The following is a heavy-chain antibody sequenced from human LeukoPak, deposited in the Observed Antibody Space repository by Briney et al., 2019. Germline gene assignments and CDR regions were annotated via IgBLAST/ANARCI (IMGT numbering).Heavy chain of an antibody. CDR3: ASRGYSSGSDLEYYFDY. CDR2: IYPGDSDT. J-gene: IGHJ4*02. CDR1: GYSFTSYW. Sequence: GESLQISCKGSGYSFTSYWIGWVRQMPGKGLEWMGIIYPGDSDTRYSPSFQGQVTISADKSISTAYLQWSSLKASDTAMYYCASRGYSSGSDLEYYFDYWGQGTLVTVSS. D-gene: IGHD6-19*01. V-gene: IGHV5-51*01.